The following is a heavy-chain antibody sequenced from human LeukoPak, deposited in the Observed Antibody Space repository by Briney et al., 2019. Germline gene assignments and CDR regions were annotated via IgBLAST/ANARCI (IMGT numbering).Heavy chain of an antibody. D-gene: IGHD3-3*01. CDR1: GFTFSSYS. J-gene: IGHJ3*02. CDR2: ISSSSSTI. CDR3: AKYYDFWSGYSPDAFDI. V-gene: IGHV3-48*04. Sequence: GGSLRLSCAASGFTFSSYSMNWVRQAPGKGLEWVSYISSSSSTIYYADSVKGRFTISRDNAKNSLYLQMNSLRAEDTAVYYCAKYYDFWSGYSPDAFDIWGQGTMVTVSS.